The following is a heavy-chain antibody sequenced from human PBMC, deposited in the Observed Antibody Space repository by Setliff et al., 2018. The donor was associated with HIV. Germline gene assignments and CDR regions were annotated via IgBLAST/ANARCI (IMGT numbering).Heavy chain of an antibody. CDR3: AHSDGVATNWFDF. V-gene: IGHV2-5*02. J-gene: IGHJ5*01. D-gene: IGHD5-12*01. CDR1: GFSLSTSGLA. CDR2: IYWDDDK. Sequence: LVNPTQTLTLTCRFSGFSLSTSGLAVGWIRQPPGKALEWLALIYWDDDKRYRPSLKSRLTITKDTSKNQVVLTMTNMGPVDTAIYYCAHSDGVATNWFDFWGQGTLVTSPQ.